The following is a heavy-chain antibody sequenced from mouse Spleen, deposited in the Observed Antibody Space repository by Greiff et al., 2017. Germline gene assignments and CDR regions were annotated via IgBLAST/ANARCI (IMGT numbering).Heavy chain of an antibody. V-gene: IGHV1-18*01. Sequence: VQLQQSGPELVKPGASVKIPCKASGYTFTDYNMDWVKQSHGKSLEWIGDINPNNGGTIYNQKFKGKATLTVDKSSSTAYMELRSLTSEDTAVYYCARGLGLGAYWGQGTLVTVSA. CDR1: GYTFTDYN. J-gene: IGHJ3*01. CDR2: INPNNGGT. D-gene: IGHD4-1*01. CDR3: ARGLGLGAY.